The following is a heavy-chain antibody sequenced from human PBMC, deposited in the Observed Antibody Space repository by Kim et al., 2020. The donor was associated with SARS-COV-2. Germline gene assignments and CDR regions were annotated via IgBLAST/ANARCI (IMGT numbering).Heavy chain of an antibody. Sequence: GGSLRLSCAASGFTFSSYGMHWVRQAPGKGLEWVTVIWYDGSNKYYADSVKGRFTISRDNSKNTLYLQMNSLRAEDTAVYYCAKEFSGGPCTYYYYGMEVGGDGATVTVSS. CDR3: AKEFSGGPCTYYYYGMEV. CDR2: IWYDGSNK. D-gene: IGHD1-26*01. J-gene: IGHJ6*04. V-gene: IGHV3-33*06. CDR1: GFTFSSYG.